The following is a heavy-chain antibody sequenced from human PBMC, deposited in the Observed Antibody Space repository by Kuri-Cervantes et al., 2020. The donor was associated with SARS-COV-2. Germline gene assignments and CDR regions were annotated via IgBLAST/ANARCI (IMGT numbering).Heavy chain of an antibody. V-gene: IGHV1-2*02. CDR1: GYTFTGYY. CDR3: ARGGWITGTTSAYYYYYMDV. D-gene: IGHD1-7*01. CDR2: TNPNSGGT. J-gene: IGHJ6*03. Sequence: ASVKVSCKASGYTFTGYYMHWVRQAPGQGLEWMGWTNPNSGGTNYAQKFQGRVTMTRDTSISTAYMELSRLRSDDTAVYYCARGGWITGTTSAYYYYYMDVWGKGTTVTVSS.